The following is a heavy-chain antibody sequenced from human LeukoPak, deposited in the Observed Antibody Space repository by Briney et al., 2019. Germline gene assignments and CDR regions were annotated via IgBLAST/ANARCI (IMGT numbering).Heavy chain of an antibody. CDR2: IYYSGST. D-gene: IGHD3-10*01. CDR3: ARDRTITMVRGVPRYYYGMDV. CDR1: GGSISSYY. V-gene: IGHV4-59*01. Sequence: SETLSLTCTVSGGSISSYYWSWIRQPPGKGLEWIGYIYYSGSTNYNPSLKSRVTISVDTSKNQFSLKLSSVIAADTAVYYCARDRTITMVRGVPRYYYGMDVWGQGTTVTVSS. J-gene: IGHJ6*02.